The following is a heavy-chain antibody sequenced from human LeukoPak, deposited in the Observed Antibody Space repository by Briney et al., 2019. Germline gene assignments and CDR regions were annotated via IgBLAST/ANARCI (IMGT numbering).Heavy chain of an antibody. D-gene: IGHD2-21*01. CDR1: GFTFSSYG. V-gene: IGHV3-33*01. CDR3: ARDGVTYGGASGYFDY. CDR2: IWYDGSNK. J-gene: IGHJ4*02. Sequence: GGSLRLSCAASGFTFSSYGMHWVRQAPGKGLEWVAVIWYDGSNKYYADSVKDRCTISRDNSKNTLYLQMNSLRAEDTAVYYCARDGVTYGGASGYFDYWGQGTLVTVSS.